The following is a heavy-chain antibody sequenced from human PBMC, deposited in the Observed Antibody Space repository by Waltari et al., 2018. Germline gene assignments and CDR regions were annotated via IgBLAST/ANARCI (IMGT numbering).Heavy chain of an antibody. D-gene: IGHD3-22*01. V-gene: IGHV4-39*01. Sequence: KESGPRLVKPSETLSLNCTVSGVSVSPPLLYWPWIRQSPGKGPAWIASVFHTGTAYYNPSLRGRVSMSVDSARGQFSLKLYPVTAADTAVYFCASHERVVPVFIESWGQGILVTVSS. J-gene: IGHJ1*01. CDR2: VFHTGTA. CDR3: ASHERVVPVFIES. CDR1: GVSVSPPLLY.